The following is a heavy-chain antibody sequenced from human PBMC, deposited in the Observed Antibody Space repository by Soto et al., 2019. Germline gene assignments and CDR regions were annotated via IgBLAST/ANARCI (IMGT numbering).Heavy chain of an antibody. CDR3: ERTYHWSAVAGFHY. J-gene: IGHJ4*02. V-gene: IGHV4-39*01. D-gene: IGHD6-19*01. Sequence: QLQLQESGPGLVKPSETLSLTCTVSGGSISSSSYYWGWIRQPPGKVLEWIGSIYYSGSTYYNPSLKSRVTISVDTSKNQFSLKLSSVTAADTAVYYCERTYHWSAVAGFHYWGQGTLVTVFS. CDR1: GGSISSSSYY. CDR2: IYYSGST.